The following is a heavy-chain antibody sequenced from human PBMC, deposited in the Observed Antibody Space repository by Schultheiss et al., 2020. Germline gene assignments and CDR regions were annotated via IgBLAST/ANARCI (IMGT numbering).Heavy chain of an antibody. J-gene: IGHJ4*02. V-gene: IGHV4-34*01. Sequence: SQTLSLTCAVYGGSFSGYYWSWIRQPPGKGLEWIGYIYYSGSTYYNPSLKSRVTISVDTSKNQFSLKLSSVTAADTAVYYCARGPLGLEEIWGQGTLVTVSS. CDR1: GGSFSGYY. CDR3: ARGPLGLEEI. CDR2: IYYSGST. D-gene: IGHD6-19*01.